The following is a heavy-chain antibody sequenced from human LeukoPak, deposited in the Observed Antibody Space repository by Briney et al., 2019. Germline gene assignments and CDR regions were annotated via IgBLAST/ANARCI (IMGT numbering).Heavy chain of an antibody. D-gene: IGHD4-17*01. J-gene: IGHJ4*02. CDR2: IWYDGSNK. CDR3: ARAPGYGDYFDY. CDR1: GFTFSSHG. Sequence: PGGSLRLSCAASGFTFSSHGMHWVRQAPGKGLEWVAVIWYDGSNKYYADSVKGRFTISRDNSKNTLYLQMNSLRAEDTAVYYCARAPGYGDYFDYWGQGTLVTVSS. V-gene: IGHV3-33*01.